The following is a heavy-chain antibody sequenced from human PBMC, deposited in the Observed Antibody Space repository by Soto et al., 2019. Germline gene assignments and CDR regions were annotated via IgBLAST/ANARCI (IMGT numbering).Heavy chain of an antibody. J-gene: IGHJ4*02. CDR1: GFTFSNYW. CDR2: IKEDGSQT. D-gene: IGHD2-2*01. CDR3: VRESVGWIICSGTSCLDY. Sequence: GGSLRLSCAASGFTFSNYWMRWVRQAPGKGLEWVANIKEDGSQTYYVDSVKGRFTISRDNAKNSLYVQMNSLRVEDTAVYYCVRESVGWIICSGTSCLDYWGQGTPVTVSS. V-gene: IGHV3-7*03.